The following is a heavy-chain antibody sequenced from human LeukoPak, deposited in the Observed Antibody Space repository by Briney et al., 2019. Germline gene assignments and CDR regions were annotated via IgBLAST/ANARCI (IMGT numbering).Heavy chain of an antibody. V-gene: IGHV3-74*01. CDR3: ASLDSSGYYYDYYYYYGMDV. CDR1: GFTFSSYW. J-gene: IGHJ6*02. D-gene: IGHD3-22*01. Sequence: PGGSLRLSCAASGFTFSSYWMHWVRQAPGKGLVWVSRINSDGSSTSYADSVKGRFTISRDNAKNTLYLQMNSLRAEDTAVYSCASLDSSGYYYDYYYYYGMDVWGQGTTVTVSS. CDR2: INSDGSST.